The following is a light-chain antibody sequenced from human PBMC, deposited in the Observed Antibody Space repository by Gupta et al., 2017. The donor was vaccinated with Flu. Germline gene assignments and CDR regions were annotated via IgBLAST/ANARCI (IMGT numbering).Light chain of an antibody. V-gene: IGLV3-10*01. Sequence: SYELTHPLSVSVCPGQTASNTCTGDAWPQKYGYWYQQKSGQAPALVIYDDTKRPSGIPARFSGSSSGTMASLTISEAQVEDEADFYCFSKDSSGSHRLFGGGTKLTVL. J-gene: IGLJ3*02. CDR3: FSKDSSGSHRL. CDR1: AWPQKY. CDR2: DDT.